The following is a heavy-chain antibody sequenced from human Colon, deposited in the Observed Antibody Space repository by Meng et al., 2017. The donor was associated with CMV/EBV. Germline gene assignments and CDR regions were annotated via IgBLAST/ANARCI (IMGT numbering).Heavy chain of an antibody. CDR2: INPYSGDT. D-gene: IGHD3-3*01. Sequence: QVHRMQAGAEMREPGASVKVSCKASGYTFTGYLIHWVRQAPGQGLEWMGWINPYSGDTIYAQKFEVGVTMTRDVSITTACLELSSLKSDDTAVYYCGTFGGDFDYWGQGTLVTVSS. J-gene: IGHJ4*02. CDR1: GYTFTGYL. CDR3: GTFGGDFDY. V-gene: IGHV1-2*02.